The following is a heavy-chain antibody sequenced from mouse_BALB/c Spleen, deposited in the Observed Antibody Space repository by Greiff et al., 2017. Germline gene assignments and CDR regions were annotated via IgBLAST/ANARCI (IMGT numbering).Heavy chain of an antibody. J-gene: IGHJ4*01. D-gene: IGHD4-1*01. CDR1: GYAFTSYN. CDR3: ARGRGTGYAMDY. Sequence: EVKLVESGPELVKPGASVKVSCKASGYAFTSYNMYWVKQSHGKSLEWIGYIDPYNGGTSYNQKFKGKATLTVDKSSSTAYMHLNSLTSEDSAVYYCARGRGTGYAMDYWGQGTSVTVSS. CDR2: IDPYNGGT. V-gene: IGHV1S135*01.